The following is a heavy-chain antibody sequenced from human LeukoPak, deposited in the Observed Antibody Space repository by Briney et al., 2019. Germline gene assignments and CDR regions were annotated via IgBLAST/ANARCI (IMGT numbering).Heavy chain of an antibody. J-gene: IGHJ4*02. V-gene: IGHV3-11*01. Sequence: GGSLRLSCAASGFTFSDYYMSWIRQTPGRGPEWVSYISNRAHPNDIKYADSVKGRFTISRDYTKNSVYLQMNSLRAEDTAVYYCVKTAGRDGGYWGQGTLVTVSS. CDR3: VKTAGRDGGY. CDR1: GFTFSDYY. D-gene: IGHD5-24*01. CDR2: ISNRAHPNDI.